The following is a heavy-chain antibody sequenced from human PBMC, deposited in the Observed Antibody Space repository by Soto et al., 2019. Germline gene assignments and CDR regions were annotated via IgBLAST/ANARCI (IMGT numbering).Heavy chain of an antibody. CDR2: IIPIFGTA. CDR1: GGTFSSYA. D-gene: IGHD3-10*01. Sequence: QVQLVQSGAEVKKPGSSVKVSCKASGGTFSSYAISWVRQAPGQGLEWMGGIIPIFGTANYAQKFQGRVTITADKSTSTDYMELSSLRSEDTAVYYCARARNYYGSGSYSHYYGMDVWGQGTTVTVSS. CDR3: ARARNYYGSGSYSHYYGMDV. V-gene: IGHV1-69*06. J-gene: IGHJ6*02.